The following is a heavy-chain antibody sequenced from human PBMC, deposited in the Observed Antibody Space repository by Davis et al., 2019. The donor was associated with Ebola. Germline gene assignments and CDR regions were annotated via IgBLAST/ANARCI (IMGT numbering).Heavy chain of an antibody. D-gene: IGHD3-22*01. CDR3: ARDLERGYYDSSGYIQFDP. J-gene: IGHJ5*02. Sequence: PSETLSLTCTVSGGSISSSSYYWGWIRQPPGKGLEWIGSIYYSGSTYYNPSLKSRVTISVDTSKNQFSLKLSAVTAADTAVYYCARDLERGYYDSSGYIQFDPWGQGTLVTVSS. CDR1: GGSISSSSYY. CDR2: IYYSGST. V-gene: IGHV4-39*07.